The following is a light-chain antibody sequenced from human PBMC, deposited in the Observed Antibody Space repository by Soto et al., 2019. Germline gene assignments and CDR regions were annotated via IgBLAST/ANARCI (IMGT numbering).Light chain of an antibody. V-gene: IGKV4-1*01. CDR1: QTILYNSNNRNY. J-gene: IGKJ4*01. CDR3: QQYFRTPIT. Sequence: DIVMTQSPDSLTVSLGERATINCRSSQTILYNSNNRNYLAWYQQKPGQPPKLLIHWASTRDSGVPDRFSGSVSGTDFTLTISSLQAEDVAVYSCQQYFRTPITFGGGTRVEI. CDR2: WAS.